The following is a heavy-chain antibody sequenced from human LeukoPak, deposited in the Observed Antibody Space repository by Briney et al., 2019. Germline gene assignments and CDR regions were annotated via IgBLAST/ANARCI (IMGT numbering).Heavy chain of an antibody. CDR3: ARVHGAYFDY. CDR2: IYYSGST. CDR1: GGSISSSSYY. Sequence: SETLSLTCTVSGGSISSSSYYWGWIRQPPGKGLEWIGSIYYSGSTYYNPSLKSRVTISVDTSKNQFSLKLSSVTAADTAVYYCARVHGAYFDYWGQGTLVTVSS. D-gene: IGHD3-16*01. V-gene: IGHV4-39*07. J-gene: IGHJ4*02.